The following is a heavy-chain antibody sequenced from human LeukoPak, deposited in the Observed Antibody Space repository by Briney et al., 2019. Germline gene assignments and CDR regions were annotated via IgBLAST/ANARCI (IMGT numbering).Heavy chain of an antibody. V-gene: IGHV4-34*01. J-gene: IGHJ6*03. Sequence: PSETLSLTCAVYGGSFSGYYWSWIRQPPGKGLEWIGEINHSGSTNYNPSLKSRVTISVDTSKNQFSLKLSSVTAADTAVYYCARGVRYCSSTSCYLRIRYYYMDVWGKGTTVTVSS. CDR3: ARGVRYCSSTSCYLRIRYYYMDV. D-gene: IGHD2-2*01. CDR1: GGSFSGYY. CDR2: INHSGST.